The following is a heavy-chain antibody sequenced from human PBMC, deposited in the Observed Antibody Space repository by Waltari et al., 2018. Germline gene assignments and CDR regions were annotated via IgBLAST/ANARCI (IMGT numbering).Heavy chain of an antibody. V-gene: IGHV4-39*07. J-gene: IGHJ5*02. D-gene: IGHD3-22*01. Sequence: QLQLQESGPGLVKPSETLSLTCTVSGGSISSSSYYWGWIRQPPGKGLEWIGSIYYSGSTSYNPSLKSRVTISVDTSKNQFSLKLSSVTAADTAVYYCARDCEGGYLARWFDPWGQGTLVTVSS. CDR3: ARDCEGGYLARWFDP. CDR1: GGSISSSSYY. CDR2: IYYSGST.